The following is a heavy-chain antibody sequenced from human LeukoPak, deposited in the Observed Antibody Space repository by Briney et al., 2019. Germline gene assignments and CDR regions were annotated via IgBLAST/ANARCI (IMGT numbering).Heavy chain of an antibody. D-gene: IGHD6-19*01. CDR2: ISGDGSRT. CDR3: AKVRPTRFVESSGWLELGY. CDR1: GLTFDDYA. Sequence: GGSLRLSCAASGLTFDDYAMHWVRQAPGKGPEWVSLISGDGSRTYYADSVKGRFTISRDNSKNSLYLQMNSLRTEDTAFYYCAKVRPTRFVESSGWLELGYWGQGTLVTVSS. V-gene: IGHV3-43*02. J-gene: IGHJ4*02.